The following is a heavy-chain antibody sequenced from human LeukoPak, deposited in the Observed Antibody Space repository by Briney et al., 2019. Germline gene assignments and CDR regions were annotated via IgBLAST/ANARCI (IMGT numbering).Heavy chain of an antibody. D-gene: IGHD2-15*01. Sequence: PGGSLRLSXAASGFTFSNYAMSWVRQAPGKGLEWVSTISGSGDSTYYADSVRGRFTISRDNSKNTLYLQMNSLRAEDTAIYYCAKDPLGYCSGGSCFHYFDYWGQGTLVTVSS. J-gene: IGHJ4*02. CDR1: GFTFSNYA. CDR3: AKDPLGYCSGGSCFHYFDY. V-gene: IGHV3-23*01. CDR2: ISGSGDST.